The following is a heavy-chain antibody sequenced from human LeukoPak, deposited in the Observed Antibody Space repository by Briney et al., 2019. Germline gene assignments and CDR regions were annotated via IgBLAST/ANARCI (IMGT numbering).Heavy chain of an antibody. J-gene: IGHJ4*02. V-gene: IGHV3-23*01. CDR1: GVTFSSYA. D-gene: IGHD1-26*01. CDR2: INAGGDNP. CDR3: AKSLRMWELLLRLDN. Sequence: GGSLRLSCEASGVTFSSYAMAWVRQAPGRGLEWVSIINAGGDNPYYADSVKGRFAISRDNSNNTVYLQMTSLRGDDTAVYYCAKSLRMWELLLRLDNWGQGTLVTVSS.